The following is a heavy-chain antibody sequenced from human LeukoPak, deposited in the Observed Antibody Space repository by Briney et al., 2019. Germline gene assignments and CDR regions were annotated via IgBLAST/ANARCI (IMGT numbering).Heavy chain of an antibody. V-gene: IGHV3-30*02. Sequence: GGSLRLSCAASGFTFSNYGMHWVRQAPGKGLEWVAFIRYDGSDKYYADSVKGRFTISRDNSENTLYLQMNSLRAEDMAVYYCAKRIAVAGLAGGRTFDYWGQGTLVTVSS. CDR1: GFTFSNYG. CDR3: AKRIAVAGLAGGRTFDY. D-gene: IGHD6-19*01. J-gene: IGHJ4*02. CDR2: IRYDGSDK.